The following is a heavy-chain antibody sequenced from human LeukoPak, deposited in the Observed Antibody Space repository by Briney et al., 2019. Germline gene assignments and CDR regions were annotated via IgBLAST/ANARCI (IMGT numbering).Heavy chain of an antibody. CDR3: ARDRGANGEADY. CDR2: IYYSGST. CDR1: GGSISSGDYY. D-gene: IGHD4-17*01. J-gene: IGHJ4*02. V-gene: IGHV4-30-4*01. Sequence: PSETLSLTCTVSGGSISSGDYYWSWIRQPPGKGLEWIGYIYYSGSTYYNPSLKSRVTISVDTSKNQFSLKLSSVTAADTAVYYCARDRGANGEADYWGQGTLVTVSS.